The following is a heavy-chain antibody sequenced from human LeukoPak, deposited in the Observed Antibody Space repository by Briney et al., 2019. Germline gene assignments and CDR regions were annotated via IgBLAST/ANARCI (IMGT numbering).Heavy chain of an antibody. D-gene: IGHD6-19*01. V-gene: IGHV4-34*01. CDR3: ARGARVGYSSGWSIDY. CDR1: GGSFSGYQ. J-gene: IGHJ4*02. CDR2: INQSGST. Sequence: SETLSLTCAVYGGSFSGYQWSWIRQPPGKGLEWIGEINQSGSTNFNPSLKSRVTISVDTSKNQFSLKLRSVTAADTAVYYCARGARVGYSSGWSIDYWGQETLVTVSS.